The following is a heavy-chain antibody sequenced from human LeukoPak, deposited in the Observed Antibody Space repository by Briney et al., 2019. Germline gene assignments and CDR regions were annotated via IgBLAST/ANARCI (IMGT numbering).Heavy chain of an antibody. CDR1: GGSVSSGSHY. Sequence: SQTLSLTCTVSGGSVSSGSHYYNWIRQHPGKGLEWIGYIFYTGITYYNPSLKSRLIISVDTSKSQFSLKLTSLTAADTAVYYCARAEGATTSFDQWGQGILVTVSS. V-gene: IGHV4-31*03. CDR2: IFYTGIT. J-gene: IGHJ4*02. D-gene: IGHD5-12*01. CDR3: ARAEGATTSFDQ.